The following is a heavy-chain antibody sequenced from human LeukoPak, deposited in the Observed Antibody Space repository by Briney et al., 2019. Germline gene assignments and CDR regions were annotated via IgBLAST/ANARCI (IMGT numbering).Heavy chain of an antibody. CDR1: GGSISSYY. CDR2: IYYSGST. Sequence: SETLSLTCTVSGGSISSYYWSWIRQPPGKRLEWIGYIYYSGSTNYNPSLKSRVTISVDTSKNQFSLKLSSVTAADTAVYYCARELKSYFDYWGQGTLVTVSS. J-gene: IGHJ4*02. CDR3: ARELKSYFDY. V-gene: IGHV4-59*12.